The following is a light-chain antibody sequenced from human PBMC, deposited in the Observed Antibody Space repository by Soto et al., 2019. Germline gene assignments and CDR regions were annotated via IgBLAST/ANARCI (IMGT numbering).Light chain of an antibody. V-gene: IGLV2-23*01. Sequence: QSLLTQPASVSGSPGQSITISCTGTSSDFGSYNLVSWYQQHPGKAPKLMIYGDSKRPSGVSNRFSGSKSGNTASLTISGLQAEDDADYYCCSYAGSSPYVFGTGTKVT. CDR1: SSDFGSYNL. CDR3: CSYAGSSPYV. J-gene: IGLJ1*01. CDR2: GDS.